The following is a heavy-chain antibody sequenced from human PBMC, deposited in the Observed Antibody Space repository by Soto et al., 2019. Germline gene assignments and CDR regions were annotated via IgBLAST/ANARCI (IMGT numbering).Heavy chain of an antibody. D-gene: IGHD5-12*01. CDR2: IYYEGST. CDR3: ARSHSGDDFGSRKYFDY. Sequence: PSETLSLTCSVSGASVSSGTYCWSWIRQPPGKGLEWIGVIYYEGSTNYDPSLKSRVTFSIDTSKNHFSLTLTSVTAADTAVYYCARSHSGDDFGSRKYFDYWGQGSVVTVSS. J-gene: IGHJ4*02. CDR1: GASVSSGTYC. V-gene: IGHV4-61*03.